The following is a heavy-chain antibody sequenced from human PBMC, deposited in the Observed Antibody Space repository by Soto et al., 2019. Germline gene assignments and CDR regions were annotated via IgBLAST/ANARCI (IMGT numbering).Heavy chain of an antibody. Sequence: GESLKISCKGSGYSFAGYWITWVRQKPGKGLEWMGRIDPSDSQTYYSPSFRGHVTISATKSITTVFLQWSSLKASDTAMYYCARRLQFYYGMDVWGQGTTVTVSS. V-gene: IGHV5-10-1*01. CDR1: GYSFAGYW. CDR3: ARRLQFYYGMDV. D-gene: IGHD4-4*01. J-gene: IGHJ6*02. CDR2: IDPSDSQT.